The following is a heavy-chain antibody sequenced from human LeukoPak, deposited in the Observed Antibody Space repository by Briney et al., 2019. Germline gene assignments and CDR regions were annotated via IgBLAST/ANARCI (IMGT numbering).Heavy chain of an antibody. CDR2: IYDSGTT. CDR1: GGSISNGGYY. CDR3: ARGGDRRGFDF. V-gene: IGHV4-31*03. J-gene: IGHJ4*02. Sequence: SETLSLTCTVSGGSISNGGYYWSWIRQHPGKGLEWIGYIYDSGTTYHSPALQSRVTISVDTSDNKFSLNLRSLTAADTAVYYCARGGDRRGFDFWGQGTLVTVSS. D-gene: IGHD1-14*01.